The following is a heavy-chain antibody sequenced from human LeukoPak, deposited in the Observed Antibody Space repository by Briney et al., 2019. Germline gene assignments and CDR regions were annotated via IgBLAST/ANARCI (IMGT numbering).Heavy chain of an antibody. CDR3: VNLTPNDAYDI. CDR2: IRHDGTNQ. D-gene: IGHD2-15*01. V-gene: IGHV3-30*02. Sequence: PGGSLRLSCAVSGFTFSTYAMHWVRQAPGKGLEWVAFIRHDGTNQYYADSVKGRFTISRDNSKNTLYLQMKSLRAEDTALYYCVNLTPNDAYDIWGQGTMVTVSS. J-gene: IGHJ3*02. CDR1: GFTFSTYA.